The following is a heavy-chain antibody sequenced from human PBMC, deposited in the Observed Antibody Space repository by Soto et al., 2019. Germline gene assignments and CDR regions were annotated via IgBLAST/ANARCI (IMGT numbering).Heavy chain of an antibody. CDR1: GGSISSGGYD. J-gene: IGHJ4*02. Sequence: PSETLSLTCTVSGGSISSGGYDWSWIRQHPXKGLEWIGYIYYSGSTYYNPSLKSRVTISVDTSKNQFSLKLSSVTAADTAVYYCARLDSSGYYYGYYFDYWGQGTLVTVSS. CDR3: ARLDSSGYYYGYYFDY. CDR2: IYYSGST. D-gene: IGHD3-22*01. V-gene: IGHV4-31*03.